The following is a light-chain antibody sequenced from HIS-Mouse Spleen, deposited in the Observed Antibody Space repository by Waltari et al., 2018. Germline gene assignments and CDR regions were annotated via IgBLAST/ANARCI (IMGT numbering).Light chain of an antibody. J-gene: IGLJ2*01. Sequence: QSALTQPASVSGSPGQSITISCTGPRSDVGGYNYVSWYQQHPGKAPKLMIYDVSNRPSGVSNRFSGSKFGNTASLTISGLQAEDEADYYCSSYTSSSTEVFGGGTKLTVL. V-gene: IGLV2-14*03. CDR1: RSDVGGYNY. CDR2: DVS. CDR3: SSYTSSSTEV.